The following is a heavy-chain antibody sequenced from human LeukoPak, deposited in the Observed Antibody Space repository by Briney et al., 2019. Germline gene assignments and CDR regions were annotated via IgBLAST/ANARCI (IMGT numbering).Heavy chain of an antibody. D-gene: IGHD5-18*01. V-gene: IGHV3-48*03. J-gene: IGHJ1*01. CDR1: GFTFSSYE. CDR2: ISSSGSTI. CDR3: ARAGYSMDTEYFQH. Sequence: GGSLRLPCAASGFTFSSYEMNWVRQAPGKGLEWVSYISSSGSTIYYADSVKGRFTISRDNAKSSLYLQMNSLRAEDTAVYYCARAGYSMDTEYFQHWGQGTLVTVSS.